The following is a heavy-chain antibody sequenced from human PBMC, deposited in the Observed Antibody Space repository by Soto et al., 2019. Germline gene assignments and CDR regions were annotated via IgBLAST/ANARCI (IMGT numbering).Heavy chain of an antibody. CDR3: AREKVGEDYYYGMDV. CDR1: GGTFSSYA. Sequence: SVKVSCKASGGTFSSYAISWVRQAPGQGLEWMGGIIPIFGTANYAQKFQGRVTITADESTSTAYMELSSLRSEDTAVYYCAREKVGEDYYYGMDVWGQGDTVTVSS. V-gene: IGHV1-69*13. J-gene: IGHJ6*02. D-gene: IGHD3-10*01. CDR2: IIPIFGTA.